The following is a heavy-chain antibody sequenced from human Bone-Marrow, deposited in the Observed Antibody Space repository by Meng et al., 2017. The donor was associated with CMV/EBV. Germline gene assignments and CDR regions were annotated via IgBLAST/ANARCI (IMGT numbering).Heavy chain of an antibody. CDR2: VYHIGHP. J-gene: IGHJ4*02. Sequence: GSLRLSCNLSGVSISGNNYYWAWIRQPPGKGLEWIGSVYHIGHPYYHPSFKSRVTISADTSKNQFFLKVSSVTAADTAIYYCARATGSFGDYAYWGQGILVTVSS. CDR3: ARATGSFGDYAY. CDR1: GVSISGNNYY. D-gene: IGHD4-17*01. V-gene: IGHV4-39*07.